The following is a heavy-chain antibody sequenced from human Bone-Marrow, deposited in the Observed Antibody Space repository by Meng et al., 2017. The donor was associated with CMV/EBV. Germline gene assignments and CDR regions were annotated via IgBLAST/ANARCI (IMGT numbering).Heavy chain of an antibody. CDR2: ISAYNGNT. J-gene: IGHJ4*02. Sequence: ASVKVSCKASGYTFTSYGISWVRQAPGQGLEWMGWISAYNGNTNYAQKLQGRVTMTTDTSTSTAYMELRSLRSDDTAVYYCARDPGYSSSWGGAGDYWGQGNLVTVSS. CDR3: ARDPGYSSSWGGAGDY. CDR1: GYTFTSYG. D-gene: IGHD6-13*01. V-gene: IGHV1-18*01.